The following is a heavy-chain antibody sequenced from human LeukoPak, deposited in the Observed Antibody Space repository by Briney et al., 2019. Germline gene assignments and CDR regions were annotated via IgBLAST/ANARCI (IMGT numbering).Heavy chain of an antibody. V-gene: IGHV4-31*03. CDR1: GGSISSGGYY. J-gene: IGHJ4*02. Sequence: ETSQTLSLTCTVSGGSISSGGYYWSWIRQHPGKGLEWIGYIYYSGSTYYNPSLKSRVTISVDTSKNQFSLKLSSVTAADTAVYYCAGGEHYYDSSGYYYWGQGTLVTVSS. D-gene: IGHD3-22*01. CDR3: AGGEHYYDSSGYYY. CDR2: IYYSGST.